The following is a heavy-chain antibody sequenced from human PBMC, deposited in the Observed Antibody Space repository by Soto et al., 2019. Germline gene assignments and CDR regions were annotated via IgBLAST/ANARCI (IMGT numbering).Heavy chain of an antibody. V-gene: IGHV4-59*01. CDR3: ASDRDGYNS. Sequence: TLSLTCTVSGGSITTYYWNWIRQPPGKGLAWIGYIYYSGRPNYNPSLKSRVTMSVDTSQNQISLKLNSVTAADTAVYYCASDRDGYNSWGQGTLVTVSS. CDR2: IYYSGRP. CDR1: GGSITTYY. J-gene: IGHJ4*02. D-gene: IGHD5-12*01.